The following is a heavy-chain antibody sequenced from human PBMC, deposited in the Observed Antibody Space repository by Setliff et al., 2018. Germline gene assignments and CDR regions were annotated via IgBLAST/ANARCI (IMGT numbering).Heavy chain of an antibody. CDR1: GYTFTSYY. Sequence: ASVKVSCKASGYTFTSYYMHWVRQAPGQGLEWMGIINPSGGSTSYAQKFQGRVTMTRDTSTSTVYMELSSLRSEDTAVYYCARAEWGDHVPFLIDYWGQGTLVTVSS. J-gene: IGHJ4*02. CDR2: INPSGGST. V-gene: IGHV1-46*01. CDR3: ARAEWGDHVPFLIDY. D-gene: IGHD2-21*02.